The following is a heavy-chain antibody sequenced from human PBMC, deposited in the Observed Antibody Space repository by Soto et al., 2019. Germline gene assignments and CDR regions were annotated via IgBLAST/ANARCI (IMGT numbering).Heavy chain of an antibody. J-gene: IGHJ6*02. V-gene: IGHV3-48*03. CDR3: ARCFEAGENYYYYGMDV. D-gene: IGHD3-9*01. CDR2: ISSSGSTI. CDR1: GFTFSSYE. Sequence: GGSLRLSCAASGFTFSSYEMNWVRQAPGKGLEWVSYISSSGSTIYYADSVKGRFTISRDNAKNSLYLQMNSLRAEDTAVYYCARCFEAGENYYYYGMDVWGQGTTVTVYS.